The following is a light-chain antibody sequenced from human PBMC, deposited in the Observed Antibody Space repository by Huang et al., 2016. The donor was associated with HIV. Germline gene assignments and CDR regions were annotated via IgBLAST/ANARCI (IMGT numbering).Light chain of an antibody. CDR2: ASS. Sequence: DIQMTQSPSSLSASVGDRVTINCRASQTISGYLNWYQQKPGKAPQLLIYASSSLRSGVPSRFSGSGSGTDFTLTISSLQPEDFATYYCQQSYSAPPLTFGGGTKVEI. CDR3: QQSYSAPPLT. V-gene: IGKV1-39*01. J-gene: IGKJ4*01. CDR1: QTISGY.